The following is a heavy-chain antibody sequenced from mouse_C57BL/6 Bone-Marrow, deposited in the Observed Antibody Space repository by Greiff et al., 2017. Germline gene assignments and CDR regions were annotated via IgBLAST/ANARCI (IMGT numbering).Heavy chain of an antibody. D-gene: IGHD2-5*01. Sequence: EVQLVESGGGLVQPGGSMKLSCAASGFTFSDAWMDWVRQSPEKGLEWVAEIRNKANNHATYYAESVKGRFTISRDDSKSSVYLQMNSLRAEDTGSYYCTPYSNYWYFDVWGTGTTVTVSS. CDR1: GFTFSDAW. J-gene: IGHJ1*03. CDR2: IRNKANNHAT. CDR3: TPYSNYWYFDV. V-gene: IGHV6-6*01.